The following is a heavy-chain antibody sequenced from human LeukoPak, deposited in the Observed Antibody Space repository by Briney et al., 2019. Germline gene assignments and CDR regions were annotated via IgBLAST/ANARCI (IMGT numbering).Heavy chain of an antibody. V-gene: IGHV4-39*07. CDR2: IYYSGST. D-gene: IGHD6-13*01. Sequence: SETLSLTCTVSGGSISSSSYYWGWIRQPPGKGLEWIGSIYYSGSTYYYPSLKTRFTTSVGTTKNQFLLMRRSVTAADTAVYYCARVSSDSSSWTNYYYYYYYMDVWGKGTTVTVSS. CDR3: ARVSSDSSSWTNYYYYYYYMDV. CDR1: GGSISSSSYY. J-gene: IGHJ6*03.